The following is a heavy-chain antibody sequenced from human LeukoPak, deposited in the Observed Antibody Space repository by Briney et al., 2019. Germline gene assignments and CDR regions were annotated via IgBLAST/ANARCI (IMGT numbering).Heavy chain of an antibody. D-gene: IGHD3-3*01. CDR1: GGSISSGSYY. Sequence: PSQTLSLTCNVSGGSISSGSYYWSWIRQPAGKGLEWIGRIYTSGSTNYNPSLKSRVSISVDASKNQFSLRLNSVTAADTAVYYCARDSGGSGYLWFDPWGQGTLVTVSS. CDR3: ARDSGGSGYLWFDP. CDR2: IYTSGST. J-gene: IGHJ5*02. V-gene: IGHV4-61*02.